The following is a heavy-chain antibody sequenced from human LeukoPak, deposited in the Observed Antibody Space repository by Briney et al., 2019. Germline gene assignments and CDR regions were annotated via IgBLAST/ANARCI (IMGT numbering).Heavy chain of an antibody. D-gene: IGHD5-12*01. CDR3: ASLSGYAAPVEN. J-gene: IGHJ4*02. CDR2: ISSSSSYI. CDR1: GFTFSSYS. V-gene: IGHV3-21*04. Sequence: AGGSLRLSCAASGFTFSSYSMNWVRQAPGKGLEWVSSISSSSSYIYYADSVKGRFTISRDNAKNSLYLQMNSLRAEDTAVYYCASLSGYAAPVENWGQGTLVTVSS.